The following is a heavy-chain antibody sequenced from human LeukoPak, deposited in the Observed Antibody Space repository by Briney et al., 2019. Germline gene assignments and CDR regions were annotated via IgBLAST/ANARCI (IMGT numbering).Heavy chain of an antibody. CDR1: GFTFSSYA. Sequence: AGGSLRLSCAASGFTFSSYAMSWVRQAPGKGLEWVSAISGSGGSTDYADSVKGRFTISRDNAKDSLFLQMNSLRAEDTAIYYCARDPRIYCTNGICRDDYFDNWGQGTLVTVSS. CDR3: ARDPRIYCTNGICRDDYFDN. CDR2: ISGSGGST. J-gene: IGHJ4*02. V-gene: IGHV3-23*01. D-gene: IGHD2-8*01.